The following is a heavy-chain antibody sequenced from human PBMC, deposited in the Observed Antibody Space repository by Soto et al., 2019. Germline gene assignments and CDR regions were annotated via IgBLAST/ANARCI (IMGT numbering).Heavy chain of an antibody. Sequence: EVQLVESGGGLAQPGGSLRLSCEASGFTFSNYWMTWVRQAPGKGLEWVANITRDGSERSYLASVRGRFTVSRDNAKDSLFLQLDSLRAEDTALYYCARDVSPGSRALYLDAFDIWGQGTMVTVSS. J-gene: IGHJ3*02. CDR3: ARDVSPGSRALYLDAFDI. CDR1: GFTFSNYW. CDR2: ITRDGSER. V-gene: IGHV3-7*05. D-gene: IGHD3-10*01.